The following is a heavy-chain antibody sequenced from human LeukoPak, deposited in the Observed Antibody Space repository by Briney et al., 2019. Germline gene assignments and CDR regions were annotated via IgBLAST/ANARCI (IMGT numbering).Heavy chain of an antibody. Sequence: GSLKISCAASGFTFSSNWMSWVRQAPGKGLEWVANINQDASAKYYVDSVKGRFTSSRDNAKNSLYLQMDSLRAEDTAVYYCARVDSYNTGWLDYWGQGTLVTVSS. V-gene: IGHV3-7*04. CDR1: GFTFSSNW. J-gene: IGHJ4*02. CDR2: INQDASAK. D-gene: IGHD6-19*01. CDR3: ARVDSYNTGWLDY.